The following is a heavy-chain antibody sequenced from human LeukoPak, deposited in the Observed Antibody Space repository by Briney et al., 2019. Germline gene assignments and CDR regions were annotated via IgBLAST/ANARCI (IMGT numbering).Heavy chain of an antibody. CDR1: GYTFTGYY. J-gene: IGHJ4*02. V-gene: IGHV1-2*02. CDR3: ARDYGSGFATVPIFDY. CDR2: INPNSGGT. Sequence: ASVKVSCKASGYTFTGYYMHWVRQAPGQGLEWMGWINPNSGGTNYAQKFQGRVTITADKSTSTAYMELSSLRSEDTAVYYCARDYGSGFATVPIFDYWGQGTLITVSS. D-gene: IGHD3-10*01.